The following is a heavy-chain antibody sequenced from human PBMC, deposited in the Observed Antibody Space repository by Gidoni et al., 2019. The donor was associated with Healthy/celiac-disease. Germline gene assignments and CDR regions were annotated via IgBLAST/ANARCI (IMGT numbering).Heavy chain of an antibody. V-gene: IGHV3-30*18. J-gene: IGHJ4*02. Sequence: QVQLVESGGGVVQPGRSLRLSCAASGFTFSSYGMHWVRQAPGKGLEWVAVISYDGSNKYYADSVKGRFTISRDNSKNTLYLQMNSLRAEDTAVYYCAKRQWELFHFDYWGQGTLVTVSS. D-gene: IGHD1-26*01. CDR2: ISYDGSNK. CDR1: GFTFSSYG. CDR3: AKRQWELFHFDY.